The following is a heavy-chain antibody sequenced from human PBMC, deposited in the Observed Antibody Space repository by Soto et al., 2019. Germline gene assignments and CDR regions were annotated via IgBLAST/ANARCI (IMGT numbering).Heavy chain of an antibody. CDR2: IIPISGTA. D-gene: IGHD2-2*01. J-gene: IGHJ6*02. CDR1: GGTFSSYA. V-gene: IGHV1-69*01. CDR3: ARLQGSSTSLEIYYYYYYGMDV. Sequence: QVQLVQSGAEVKKPGSSVKVSCKASGGTFSSYAISWVRQAPGQGLEWMGGIIPISGTANYAQKFQGRVTITADESTGTAYMELSSLRSEDTAVYYCARLQGSSTSLEIYYYYYYGMDVWGQGTTVTVSS.